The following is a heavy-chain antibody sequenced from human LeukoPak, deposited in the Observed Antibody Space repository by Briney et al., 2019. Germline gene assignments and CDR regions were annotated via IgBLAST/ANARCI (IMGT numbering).Heavy chain of an antibody. Sequence: SCKASGGTFSSYAMHWVRQAPGKGLEWVAVISYDGSNKYYADSVKGRFTISRDNSKNTLYLQMNSLRAEDTAVYYCARDQSHCTNGVCYTSGFDYWGQGTLVTVSS. J-gene: IGHJ4*02. CDR2: ISYDGSNK. D-gene: IGHD2-8*01. CDR3: ARDQSHCTNGVCYTSGFDY. V-gene: IGHV3-30*04. CDR1: GGTFSSYA.